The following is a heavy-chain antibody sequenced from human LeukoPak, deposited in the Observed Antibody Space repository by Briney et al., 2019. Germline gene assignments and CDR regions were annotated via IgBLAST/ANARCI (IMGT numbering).Heavy chain of an antibody. Sequence: PGGSLRLSCAASGFTFSSYAMHWVRQAPGKGLEYVSAISHNGGSTYYANSVKGRFTISRDNSKNTLYLQMNSLRAEDTAVYYCATTFGGVIVPDYWGQGTLVTVSS. J-gene: IGHJ4*02. D-gene: IGHD3-16*02. CDR2: ISHNGGST. CDR1: GFTFSSYA. CDR3: ATTFGGVIVPDY. V-gene: IGHV3-64*01.